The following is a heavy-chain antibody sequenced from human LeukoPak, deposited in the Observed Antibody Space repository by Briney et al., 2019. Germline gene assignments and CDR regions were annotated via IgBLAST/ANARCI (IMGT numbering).Heavy chain of an antibody. D-gene: IGHD4-11*01. CDR1: GFTFSNYG. J-gene: IGHJ4*02. V-gene: IGHV3-33*01. CDR2: IWHDGGNK. CDR3: SNAFDY. Sequence: GGSLRLSCAASGFTFSNYGMHGVRQAPGKGLEWVAVIWHDGGNKYYIDSVKGRFTISRDNSKNTVYLQMNSLRSEDTAVYYCSNAFDYWGQGTLVTVSS.